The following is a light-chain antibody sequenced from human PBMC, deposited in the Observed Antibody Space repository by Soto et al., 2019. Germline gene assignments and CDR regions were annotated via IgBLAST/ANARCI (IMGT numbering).Light chain of an antibody. Sequence: IQFTQSPSSLSASVGDRVTITCRASEGIVDYLAWYQQQPGKAPKLLIYGASTLQGGVPSRFTGSGSGTDFTLTISSLQHEDFATYHGQQLFRHPLAFGQGTLLEMK. V-gene: IGKV1-9*01. CDR3: QQLFRHPLA. J-gene: IGKJ5*01. CDR2: GAS. CDR1: EGIVDY.